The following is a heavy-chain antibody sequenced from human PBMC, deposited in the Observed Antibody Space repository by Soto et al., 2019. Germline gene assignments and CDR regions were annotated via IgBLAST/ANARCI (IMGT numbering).Heavy chain of an antibody. CDR3: ARGNNWNNFDY. CDR1: GGSISSYY. J-gene: IGHJ4*02. D-gene: IGHD1-1*01. CDR2: IYYSGST. V-gene: IGHV4-59*08. Sequence: SETLSLTCTVSGGSISSYYWSWIRQPPGKGLEWIGYIYYSGSTNYNPSLKSRVTISVDTSKNQFSLKLSSVTAADTAVYYCARGNNWNNFDYWGQGTLVTVSS.